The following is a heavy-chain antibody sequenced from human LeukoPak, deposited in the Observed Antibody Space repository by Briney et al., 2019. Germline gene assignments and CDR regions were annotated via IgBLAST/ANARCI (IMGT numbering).Heavy chain of an antibody. Sequence: ASVKVSCKASGYTFTSYGISWVRQAPGQGLEWMGWISAYNGNTSYAQKLQGRVTMTTDTSTSTAYMELRSLRSDDAAVYYCARDLRDYDSSGYADYWGQGTLVTVSS. CDR3: ARDLRDYDSSGYADY. CDR2: ISAYNGNT. J-gene: IGHJ4*02. V-gene: IGHV1-18*01. CDR1: GYTFTSYG. D-gene: IGHD3-22*01.